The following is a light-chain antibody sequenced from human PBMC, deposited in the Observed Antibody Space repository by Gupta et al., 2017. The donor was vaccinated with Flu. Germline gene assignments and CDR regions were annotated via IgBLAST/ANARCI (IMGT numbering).Light chain of an antibody. CDR1: SSDVGGYNY. J-gene: IGLJ3*02. V-gene: IGLV2-14*01. CDR2: EVS. CDR3: SSYTSSSTKV. Sequence: QSALTQPASVSGSPGQSITISCTGTSSDVGGYNYVSWYQQHPGKAPKLMIYEVSNRPSGVPNRFSGSKSGNTASLTISGLQAEDEADYYCSSYTSSSTKVSGGGTKLTVL.